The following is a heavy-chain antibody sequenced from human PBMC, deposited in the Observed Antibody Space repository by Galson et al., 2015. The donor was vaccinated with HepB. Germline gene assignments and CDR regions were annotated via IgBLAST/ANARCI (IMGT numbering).Heavy chain of an antibody. V-gene: IGHV3-23*01. Sequence: SLRLSCAASGFTFSSYAMSWVRQAPGKGLEWVSAISGSGGSTYYADSVKGRFTISRDNSKNTLYLQMNSLRAEDTAVYYCAKDQRRELVRGETIDYWGQGTLVTVSS. J-gene: IGHJ4*02. D-gene: IGHD3-10*01. CDR1: GFTFSSYA. CDR2: ISGSGGST. CDR3: AKDQRRELVRGETIDY.